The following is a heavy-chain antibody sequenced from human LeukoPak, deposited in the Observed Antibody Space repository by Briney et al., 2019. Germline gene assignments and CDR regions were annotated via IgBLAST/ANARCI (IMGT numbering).Heavy chain of an antibody. CDR3: ARWGGPFFDWLSLDY. CDR1: GFTFSSYA. Sequence: GGSLRLSCAASGFTFSSYAMSWVRQAPGKGLEWVSAISGSGGSTYYADSVKGRFTISRDNSKNTLYLQMNSLRAEDTAVYYCARWGGPFFDWLSLDYWGQGTLVTVSS. V-gene: IGHV3-23*01. J-gene: IGHJ4*02. CDR2: ISGSGGST. D-gene: IGHD3-9*01.